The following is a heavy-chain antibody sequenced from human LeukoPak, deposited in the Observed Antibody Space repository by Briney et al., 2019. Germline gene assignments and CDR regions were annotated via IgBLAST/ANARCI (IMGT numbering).Heavy chain of an antibody. J-gene: IGHJ4*02. Sequence: SETLSLTCTVSGVSISSSSYYWGWIRQPPGKGLEWIGSIYYSGSTYYNPSLKSRVTISVDRSKNQFSLKLSSVTAADTTVYYCARRGTVVPAAFFDYWGQGTLVTVSS. CDR2: IYYSGST. CDR1: GVSISSSSYY. D-gene: IGHD2-2*01. V-gene: IGHV4-39*07. CDR3: ARRGTVVPAAFFDY.